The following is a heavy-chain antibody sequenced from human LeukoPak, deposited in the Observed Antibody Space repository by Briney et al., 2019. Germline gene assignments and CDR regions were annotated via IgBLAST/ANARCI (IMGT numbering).Heavy chain of an antibody. CDR1: GGSISSYY. CDR2: IYYSGST. D-gene: IGHD3-16*01. CDR3: ARGLPKYDAFDT. V-gene: IGHV4-59*08. J-gene: IGHJ3*02. Sequence: PSETPSLTCTVSGGSISSYYWSWIRQPPGKGLEWIGYIYYSGSTNYNPSLKSRVTISVDTSKNQFSLKLSSVTAADTAVYYCARGLPKYDAFDTWGQGTMVTVSS.